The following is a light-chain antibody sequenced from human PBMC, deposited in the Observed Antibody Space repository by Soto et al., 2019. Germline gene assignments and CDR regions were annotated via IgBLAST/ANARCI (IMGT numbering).Light chain of an antibody. CDR2: GAS. CDR3: QQYHNWPQT. Sequence: EIVLTQSPATLSVSPGERATLSCRASHSVSSNLAWYQQRPGQAPRLLISGASTRATGIPARFSGSGSGTEFTLTISSLQSADFGVYYCQQYHNWPQTFGQATKVEIK. V-gene: IGKV3-15*01. CDR1: HSVSSN. J-gene: IGKJ1*01.